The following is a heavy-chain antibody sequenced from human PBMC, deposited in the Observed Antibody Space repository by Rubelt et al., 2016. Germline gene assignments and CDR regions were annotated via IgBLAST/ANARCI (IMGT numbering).Heavy chain of an antibody. J-gene: IGHJ6*02. CDR3: ARDGRRGYDLDV. V-gene: IGHV3-48*04. Sequence: EVQLVESGGGLVQPGGSLRLSCAASGFTFNSYSMNWVRQAPGKGLEWVSHITSNSRTIYYADFVKGRFTISRDNAKNSLYLQMNSLWAEDTAVYYCARDGRRGYDLDVWGQGTTVTVSS. CDR2: ITSNSRTI. CDR1: GFTFNSYS.